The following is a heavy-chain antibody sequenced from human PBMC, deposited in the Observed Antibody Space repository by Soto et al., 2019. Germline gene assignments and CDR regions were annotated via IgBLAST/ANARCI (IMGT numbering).Heavy chain of an antibody. V-gene: IGHV1-69*01. CDR2: IIPTFGTG. D-gene: IGHD3-10*01. J-gene: IGHJ6*02. CDR3: ASVDGTLVRGGRSSPYEVDV. Sequence: QVLLVQSGPEVKKPGSSVKVSCKASGGTFNNYAINWVRQAPGKGLEWMGGIIPTFGTGNHAQKFQGRVTITADESTTTAYMELNSLRSEDTAIYYCASVDGTLVRGGRSSPYEVDVWGQRTTVIVSS. CDR1: GGTFNNYA.